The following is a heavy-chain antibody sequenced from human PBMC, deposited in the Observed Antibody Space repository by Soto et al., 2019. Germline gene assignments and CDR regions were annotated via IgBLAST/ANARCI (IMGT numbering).Heavy chain of an antibody. D-gene: IGHD3-10*01. CDR1: GYTFTSYA. CDR3: ARAGDEYGSGTYFDY. J-gene: IGHJ4*02. V-gene: IGHV1-3*01. CDR2: INAGNGNT. Sequence: ASVKGSCKASGYTFTSYAMHWVRQAPGQRLEWRGWINAGNGNTKYSQKFQGRVTITRDTSASTAYMELSSLRSEDTSVYYCARAGDEYGSGTYFDYWGQGTLVTVSS.